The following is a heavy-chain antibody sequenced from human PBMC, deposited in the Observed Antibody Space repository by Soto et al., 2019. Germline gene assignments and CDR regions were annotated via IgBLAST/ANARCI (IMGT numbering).Heavy chain of an antibody. CDR1: GGSISSYY. D-gene: IGHD1-26*01. Sequence: PSETLSLTYTVSGGSISSYYWSWIRQPPGKGLEWIGYIYYSGSTNYNPSLKSRVTISVDTSKNQFSLKLSSVTAADTAVYYCARSYYRVYWFDPWGQGTLVTVSS. V-gene: IGHV4-59*01. J-gene: IGHJ5*02. CDR2: IYYSGST. CDR3: ARSYYRVYWFDP.